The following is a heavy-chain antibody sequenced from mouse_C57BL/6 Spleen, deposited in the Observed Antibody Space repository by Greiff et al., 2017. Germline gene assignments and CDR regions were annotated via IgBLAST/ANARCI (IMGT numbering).Heavy chain of an antibody. V-gene: IGHV3-6*01. D-gene: IGHD1-1*01. CDR2: ISYDGSN. CDR3: ARDQDYYGSAWFAY. CDR1: GYSITSGYY. J-gene: IGHJ3*01. Sequence: EVQLQQSGPGLVKPSQSLSLTCSVTGYSITSGYYWNWIRQFPGNKLEWMGYISYDGSNNYNPSLKNRISITRDTSKNQFFLKLNSVTTEDTATYYCARDQDYYGSAWFAYWGQGTLVTVSA.